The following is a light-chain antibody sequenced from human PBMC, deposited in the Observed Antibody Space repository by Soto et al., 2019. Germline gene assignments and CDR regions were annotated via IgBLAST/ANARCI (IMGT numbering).Light chain of an antibody. J-gene: IGKJ4*01. CDR2: KAS. V-gene: IGKV1-5*03. CDR1: QTIGTW. Sequence: DIQMTQSPSTLSASVGDTVTITFRASQTIGTWLAWYQQKPAKAPKLLIYKASTLESGVPSRFSGSGYGTEFTLTISSLQADDFATYYCQQYNDLSTFGGGTKVDIK. CDR3: QQYNDLST.